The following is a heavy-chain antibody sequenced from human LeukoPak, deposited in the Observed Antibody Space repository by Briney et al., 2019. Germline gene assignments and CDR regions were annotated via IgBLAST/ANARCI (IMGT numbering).Heavy chain of an antibody. V-gene: IGHV3-23*01. Sequence: PGGSLRLSCVASGFTFNTYAMVWVRQAPGRRLEWVSAITGNSGYKYYADSVKGRFTISRDNSKNTLYLQMNSLRAEDTAVYYCAKDPIIVVVPAALGYGGGTYYFDYWGQGTLVTVSS. J-gene: IGHJ4*02. CDR3: AKDPIIVVVPAALGYGGGTYYFDY. CDR1: GFTFNTYA. D-gene: IGHD2-2*01. CDR2: ITGNSGYK.